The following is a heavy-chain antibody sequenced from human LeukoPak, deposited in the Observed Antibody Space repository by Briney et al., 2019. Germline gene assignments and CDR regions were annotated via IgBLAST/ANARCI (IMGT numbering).Heavy chain of an antibody. CDR2: IRYDGSNK. D-gene: IGHD3-10*01. V-gene: IGHV3-30*02. CDR3: AKDSRLLWFGEFDY. J-gene: IGHJ4*02. Sequence: PGGSLRLSCAASGFTFSSYGMHWVRQAPGKGLEWVAFIRYDGSNKYYADSVKGRFTISRDNSKNTLYLQMNSLRAEDTAVYYCAKDSRLLWFGEFDYWGQGTLVTVSS. CDR1: GFTFSSYG.